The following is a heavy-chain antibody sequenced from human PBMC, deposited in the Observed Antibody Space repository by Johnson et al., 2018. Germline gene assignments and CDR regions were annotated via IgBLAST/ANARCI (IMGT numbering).Heavy chain of an antibody. Sequence: EVQLVESGGGLVRPGGSLRLSCAASGFSFSSFWMTWVRQAPGQGLEWVADINQDGSKKRYLGSVTGRFTVSRDNAKNAWCLQMNSLGAEDTALYYCAKGNGASYTRYDCDAGGQGTMVTGSS. V-gene: IGHV3-7*01. CDR1: GFSFSSFW. J-gene: IGHJ3*01. CDR2: INQDGSKK. CDR3: AKGNGASYTRYDCDA. D-gene: IGHD1-1*01.